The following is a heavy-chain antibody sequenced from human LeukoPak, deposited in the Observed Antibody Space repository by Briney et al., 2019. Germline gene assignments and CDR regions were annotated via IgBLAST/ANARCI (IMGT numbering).Heavy chain of an antibody. CDR3: AKPSAFVEMATKSRSYYFDY. Sequence: GGSLRLSCAASGFTFSDYYMSWIRQAPGKGLEQVSYISSSGSTIYYADSVKGRFTISRDNPKNTLYLQMNSQRAEDTAVYFCAKPSAFVEMATKSRSYYFDYWGQGTLVTVSS. J-gene: IGHJ4*02. CDR1: GFTFSDYY. D-gene: IGHD5-24*01. CDR2: ISSSGSTI. V-gene: IGHV3-11*01.